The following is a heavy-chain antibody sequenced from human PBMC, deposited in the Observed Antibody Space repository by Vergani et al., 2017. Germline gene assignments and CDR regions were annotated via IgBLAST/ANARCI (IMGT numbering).Heavy chain of an antibody. J-gene: IGHJ4*02. Sequence: QVQLQESGPGLVKPSETLSLTCTVSGGSISTYYWSWIRQPPGKGLERIGYIHYSGSTNYNPSLKSRVTLSVDTSKNQFSLKLSSVTAADTAVYYCATRYGDYDYYFDYWGQGTLVTVSS. CDR2: IHYSGST. CDR3: ATRYGDYDYYFDY. CDR1: GGSISTYY. V-gene: IGHV4-59*08. D-gene: IGHD4-17*01.